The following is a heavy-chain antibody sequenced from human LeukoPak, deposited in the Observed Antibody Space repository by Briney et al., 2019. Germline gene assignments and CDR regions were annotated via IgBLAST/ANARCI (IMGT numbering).Heavy chain of an antibody. CDR1: GGSISSSSYS. CDR2: IYYSEST. CDR3: ARLGELPYYYDSSGSYYFDY. V-gene: IGHV4-39*01. J-gene: IGHJ4*02. Sequence: SETLSLTCTVSGGSISSSSYSWGWLRQPPGKGLEWIVSIYYSESTYYNPSLKSRVTISVDTSKNQFSLKLSSVTAADTAVYYCARLGELPYYYDSSGSYYFDYWGQGTLVTVSS. D-gene: IGHD3-22*01.